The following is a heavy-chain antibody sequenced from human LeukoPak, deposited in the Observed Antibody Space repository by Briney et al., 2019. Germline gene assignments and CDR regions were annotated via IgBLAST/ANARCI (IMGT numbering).Heavy chain of an antibody. CDR2: ISGSGGST. V-gene: IGHV3-23*01. D-gene: IGHD2-2*01. CDR1: GFTFSSYA. Sequence: PGGSLRLSCAASGFTFSSYAMSWVRQAPGKGLEWVSAISGSGGSTYYADSVKGRFTISRDNSKNTLYLQMNSLRAEDTAVYYCAKSPAALRYYYYMDVWGKGTTVTVSS. CDR3: AKSPAALRYYYYMDV. J-gene: IGHJ6*03.